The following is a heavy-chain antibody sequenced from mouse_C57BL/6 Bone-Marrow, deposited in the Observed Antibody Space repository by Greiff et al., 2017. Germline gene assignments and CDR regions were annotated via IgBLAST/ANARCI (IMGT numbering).Heavy chain of an antibody. J-gene: IGHJ2*01. CDR3: TTGGWDY. CDR1: GFNIKDDY. Sequence: VQLQQSGAELVRPGASVKLSCTASGFNIKDDYMHWVKQRPEKGLEWIGWIDPENGDTEYASKFQGKATITADTSSSTAYLQLSSLTSEDTAVYYCTTGGWDYWGQGTTLTVSS. CDR2: IDPENGDT. D-gene: IGHD2-3*01. V-gene: IGHV14-4*01.